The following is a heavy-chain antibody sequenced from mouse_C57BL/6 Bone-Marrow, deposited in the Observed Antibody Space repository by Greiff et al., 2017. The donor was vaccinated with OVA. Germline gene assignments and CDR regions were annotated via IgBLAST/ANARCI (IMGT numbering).Heavy chain of an antibody. CDR2: IYPGSGNT. Sequence: VQLQQSGPELVKPGASVKISCKASGYSFTSYYIHWVKQRPGQGLEWIGWIYPGSGNTKYNEKFKGKATLTADTSSSTAYMQLSSLTSEDSAVYYCARWGNYYYGPRGYFDVWGTGTTVTVSS. CDR3: ARWGNYYYGPRGYFDV. V-gene: IGHV1-66*01. CDR1: GYSFTSYY. J-gene: IGHJ1*03. D-gene: IGHD1-1*01.